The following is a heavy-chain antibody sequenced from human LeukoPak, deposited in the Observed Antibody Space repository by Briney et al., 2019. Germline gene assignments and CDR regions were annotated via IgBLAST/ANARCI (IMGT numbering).Heavy chain of an antibody. D-gene: IGHD6-13*01. V-gene: IGHV3-23*01. CDR3: PKERRGPTAGTWYFDS. Sequence: GGSLRLSCVASGFTFSSTTMGWVRQAPGRGLEWVSGITASDGRTYYADSVRGRFTISRDNSKNTVYLQLNSLRAGDTAIYYCPKERRGPTAGTWYFDSWGQGTLVTVSS. CDR1: GFTFSSTT. J-gene: IGHJ4*02. CDR2: ITASDGRT.